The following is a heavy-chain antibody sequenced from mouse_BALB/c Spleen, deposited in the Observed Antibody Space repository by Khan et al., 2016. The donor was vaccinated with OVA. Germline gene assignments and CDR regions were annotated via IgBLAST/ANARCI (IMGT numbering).Heavy chain of an antibody. Sequence: QVRLQQSGAELMKPGASVKISCKATGYTFSSYWIEWVKQRPGHGLEWIGEILPGSGSTNYNEKFKGKATFTADTPSNTAYMQLSSLTSEDSAVYYCARSGGYYAMDYWGQGTSVTVSS. V-gene: IGHV1-9*01. CDR1: GYTFSSYW. CDR2: ILPGSGST. J-gene: IGHJ4*01. CDR3: ARSGGYYAMDY. D-gene: IGHD1-1*02.